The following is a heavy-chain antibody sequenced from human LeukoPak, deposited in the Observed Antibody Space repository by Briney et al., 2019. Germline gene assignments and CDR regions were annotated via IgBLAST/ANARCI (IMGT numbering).Heavy chain of an antibody. CDR2: ISSSGSTI. D-gene: IGHD5-18*01. J-gene: IGHJ4*02. CDR1: GFTFSSYE. CDR3: ASGPIRYSYGGPYYFDY. V-gene: IGHV3-48*03. Sequence: PSGGSLRLSCAASGFTFSSYEMNWVRQATGKGGEGVSYISSSGSTIYYADSVKGRFTISRDNAKNSLYLQMNSLRAEDTAVYYCASGPIRYSYGGPYYFDYWGQGTLVTVSS.